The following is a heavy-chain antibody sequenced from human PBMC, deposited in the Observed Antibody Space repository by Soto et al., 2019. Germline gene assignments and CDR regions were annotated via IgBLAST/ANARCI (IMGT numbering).Heavy chain of an antibody. CDR1: GGTFSSYA. Sequence: QVQLVQSGAEVKKPGSSVKVSCKASGGTFSSYAISWVRQAPGQGLEWMGGISPIFGTANYAQKFQGRVTITADESTRTAYMELSSLRSEDTAVYYCARAGLPWRLGYSSSPGYYYYGMDVWGQGTTVTVSS. D-gene: IGHD6-13*01. CDR2: ISPIFGTA. CDR3: ARAGLPWRLGYSSSPGYYYYGMDV. J-gene: IGHJ6*02. V-gene: IGHV1-69*12.